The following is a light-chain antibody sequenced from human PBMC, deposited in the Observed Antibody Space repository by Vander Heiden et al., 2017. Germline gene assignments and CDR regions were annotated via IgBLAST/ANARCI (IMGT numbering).Light chain of an antibody. V-gene: IGLV2-8*01. J-gene: IGLJ1*01. Sequence: QSDLTQPPSASGSHGQSVAISCTGTNSDVGGYDYVSWYQQHPGKAPKLMIYEVNKRPSGVPDRFSGSKSGNTASLTVSGLQAEDEADYYCSSYAGNNNFVFGTGTKVTVL. CDR1: NSDVGGYDY. CDR2: EVN. CDR3: SSYAGNNNFV.